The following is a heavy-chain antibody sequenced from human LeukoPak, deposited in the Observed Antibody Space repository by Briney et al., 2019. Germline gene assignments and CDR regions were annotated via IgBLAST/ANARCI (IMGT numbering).Heavy chain of an antibody. CDR2: ISAYNGNT. Sequence: ASVKVSCKASGYTFTNYGISWVRQAPGQGLEWMGWISAYNGNTNYAQKLQGRVIMTTDTSTNTAYMELRSLRSDDTAVHYCARVEFGESSSYGMDVWGQGTTVTVSS. CDR3: ARVEFGESSSYGMDV. CDR1: GYTFTNYG. D-gene: IGHD3-10*01. V-gene: IGHV1-18*01. J-gene: IGHJ6*02.